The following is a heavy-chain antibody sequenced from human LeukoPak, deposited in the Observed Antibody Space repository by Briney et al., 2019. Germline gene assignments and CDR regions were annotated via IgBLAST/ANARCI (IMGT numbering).Heavy chain of an antibody. J-gene: IGHJ6*03. D-gene: IGHD5-18*01. Sequence: PGGSLRLSCAASGFTFSSYGMHWVRQAPGKGLEWVAFIRYDGSNKYYADSVKGRFTISRDNAKNSLYLQMNSLRAEDTAVYYCAGETEFYGYDPFYYYYYYMDVWGKGTTVTVSS. CDR2: IRYDGSNK. V-gene: IGHV3-30*02. CDR3: AGETEFYGYDPFYYYYYYMDV. CDR1: GFTFSSYG.